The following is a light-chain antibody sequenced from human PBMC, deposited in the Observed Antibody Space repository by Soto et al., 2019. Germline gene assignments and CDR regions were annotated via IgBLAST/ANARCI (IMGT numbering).Light chain of an antibody. J-gene: IGKJ1*01. CDR3: QQYSTSRWT. V-gene: IGKV3-20*01. Sequence: EILLGQSPGTLSLAPGERATLSCRASQSVTSRSLAWYQQKPGQAPRLIIYAASSRTTGTPDRFSGGGSGTDFSLTISRLEPEDFAVYYCQQYSTSRWTFGQGTKVDI. CDR2: AAS. CDR1: QSVTSRS.